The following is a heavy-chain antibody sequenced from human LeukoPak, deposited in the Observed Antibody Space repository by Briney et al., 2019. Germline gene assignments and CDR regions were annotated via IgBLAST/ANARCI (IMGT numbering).Heavy chain of an antibody. Sequence: SETLSLTCTVSGGSISSYYWSWIRQPPGKGLERIGYIYYSGSTNYDPSLKSRVTISVDTSKNQFSLKLSSVTAADTAVYYCARLPMVRGVIRDYWGQGTLVTVSS. D-gene: IGHD3-10*01. V-gene: IGHV4-59*01. CDR2: IYYSGST. CDR1: GGSISSYY. CDR3: ARLPMVRGVIRDY. J-gene: IGHJ4*02.